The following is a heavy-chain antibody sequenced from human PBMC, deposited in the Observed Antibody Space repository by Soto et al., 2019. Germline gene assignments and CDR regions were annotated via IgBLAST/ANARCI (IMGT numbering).Heavy chain of an antibody. CDR2: ISYDGSNK. Sequence: QVQLVESGGGVVQPGRSQRLSCAASGFTFSSYAMHWVRQAPGKGLEWVAVISYDGSNKYYADSVKGRFTISRDNSKNTLYLQMNSLRAEDTAVYYCARGGYYDFWSGILDYWGQGTLVTVSS. D-gene: IGHD3-3*01. V-gene: IGHV3-30-3*01. J-gene: IGHJ4*02. CDR1: GFTFSSYA. CDR3: ARGGYYDFWSGILDY.